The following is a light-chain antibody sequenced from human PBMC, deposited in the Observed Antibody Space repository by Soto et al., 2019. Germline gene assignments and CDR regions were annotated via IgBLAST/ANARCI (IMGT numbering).Light chain of an antibody. J-gene: IGLJ1*01. CDR1: SSNIGGNS. CDR3: GSWDSSLSAYV. V-gene: IGLV1-51*01. Sequence: QSVLTQPPSVSAAPGQKVTISCSGSSSNIGGNSVSWYQQLPGTAPKLLIYDDDKRPSGIPDRFSGSKSGTSATLGITGFRTGDEADYYCGSWDSSLSAYVFGTGTKVTL. CDR2: DDD.